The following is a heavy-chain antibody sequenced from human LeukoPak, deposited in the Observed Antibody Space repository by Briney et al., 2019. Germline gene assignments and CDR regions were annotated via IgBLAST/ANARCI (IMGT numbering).Heavy chain of an antibody. Sequence: SQTLSLTCAISGDGVSSNSAAWNWIRQSPSRGLEWLGRTYHRSKWYNDYAVSVKSRITINPDTSKNQFSLHLNSVTPEDTAVYYCVRDPWGHYYYMDAWGKGTTVTVSS. V-gene: IGHV6-1*01. J-gene: IGHJ6*03. D-gene: IGHD3-16*01. CDR2: TYHRSKWYN. CDR1: GDGVSSNSAA. CDR3: VRDPWGHYYYMDA.